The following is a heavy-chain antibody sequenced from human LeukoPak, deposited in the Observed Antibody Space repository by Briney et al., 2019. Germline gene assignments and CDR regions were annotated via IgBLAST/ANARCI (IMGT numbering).Heavy chain of an antibody. Sequence: SETLSLTCAVSRGSISPDHCAWIRQPPGKGLEWIGYIFYTGRARYNPSLEGRATLTVDMSKNQVSLKLRSVTAADTATYYCARLVDAANTRVDSWGQGTLVTVSS. V-gene: IGHV4-59*08. D-gene: IGHD6-25*01. J-gene: IGHJ4*02. CDR3: ARLVDAANTRVDS. CDR2: IFYTGRA. CDR1: RGSISPDH.